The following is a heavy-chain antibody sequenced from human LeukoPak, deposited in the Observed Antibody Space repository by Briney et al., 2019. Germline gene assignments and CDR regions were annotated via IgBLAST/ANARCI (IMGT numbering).Heavy chain of an antibody. Sequence: PGGSLRLSCAASGFTFSSYSMNWVRQAPGKGLEWVSSISSSSGYIYYADSVKGRFTISRDNAKNSLYLQMNSLRAEDTAVYYCAGDLVVVAANKLGNYWGQGTLVTVSS. V-gene: IGHV3-21*01. J-gene: IGHJ4*02. CDR2: ISSSSGYI. CDR3: AGDLVVVAANKLGNY. D-gene: IGHD2-15*01. CDR1: GFTFSSYS.